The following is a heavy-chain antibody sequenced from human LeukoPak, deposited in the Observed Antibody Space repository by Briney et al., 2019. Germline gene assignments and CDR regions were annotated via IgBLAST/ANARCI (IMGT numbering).Heavy chain of an antibody. CDR2: ISFDGSSD. V-gene: IGHV3-30*04. CDR3: AKNRGPLDI. J-gene: IGHJ3*02. CDR1: GFPFSTNA. Sequence: PGGSLRLSCAASGFPFSTNAMHWVRQTPGKGLEWMAVISFDGSSDTYADPVEGRFTISRDNSKNTVYLQLNSLRVDDTAVYYCAKNRGPLDIRGQGTMVIVSS. D-gene: IGHD3-10*01.